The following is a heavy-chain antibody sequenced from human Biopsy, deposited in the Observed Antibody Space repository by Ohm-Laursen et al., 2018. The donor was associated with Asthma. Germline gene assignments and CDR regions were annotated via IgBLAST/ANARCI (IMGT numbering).Heavy chain of an antibody. CDR3: ASDFPKDYVRYNFQF. Sequence: GASVKVSCKVSGYSLTDLSMHWVRQAPGQGLEWMGGHDHEEGGTVNARRLQGRVTMTEDTSTDTAYMELSSLSSDDTAVYYCASDFPKDYVRYNFQFWGQGTLVTVSS. J-gene: IGHJ4*02. CDR2: HDHEEGGT. CDR1: GYSLTDLS. D-gene: IGHD4-17*01. V-gene: IGHV1-24*01.